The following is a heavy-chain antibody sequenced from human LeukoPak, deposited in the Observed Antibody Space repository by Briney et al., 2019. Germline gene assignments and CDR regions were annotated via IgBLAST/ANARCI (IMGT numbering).Heavy chain of an antibody. CDR1: GFTVSSNY. J-gene: IGHJ3*02. Sequence: GGSLRLSCAASGFTVSSNYMSWVRQAPGKGLEWVSVIYSGGSTYYADSVKGRFTISRDNSKNTLYLQMNSLRAEDTAVYYCVRSGVVDYAFDIWGQGTIVTVSS. CDR3: VRSGVVDYAFDI. D-gene: IGHD2-15*01. CDR2: IYSGGST. V-gene: IGHV3-66*01.